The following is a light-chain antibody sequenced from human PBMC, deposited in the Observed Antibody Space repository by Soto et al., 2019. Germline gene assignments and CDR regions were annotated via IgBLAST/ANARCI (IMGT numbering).Light chain of an antibody. CDR2: GAS. J-gene: IGKJ3*01. CDR1: QSITTS. Sequence: DIQMTQAPSSLSASVGDRVTITCRASQSITTSLSWHQQKPGKAPKVLIYGASKLQGGVPSRFRGSGTGSDFSLTMSSLQTEDFAAYYCQQSSSTPFTFGPGTRVDV. CDR3: QQSSSTPFT. V-gene: IGKV1-39*01.